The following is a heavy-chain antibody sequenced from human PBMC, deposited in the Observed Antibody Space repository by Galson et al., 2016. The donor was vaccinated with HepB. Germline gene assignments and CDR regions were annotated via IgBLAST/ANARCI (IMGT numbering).Heavy chain of an antibody. V-gene: IGHV1-46*01. D-gene: IGHD3-3*01. CDR1: GYSFTSYY. CDR2: INPTGGSI. Sequence: SVKVSCKASGYSFTSYYMRWVRQAPGQGLEWMGMINPTGGSITCAQKFQGRVTMTRETSTSTVYMELSSLRSEDTAVYYCARDHYVLRSLEWLLYMDYYYVMDVWVQGTTVTVSS. J-gene: IGHJ6*02. CDR3: ARDHYVLRSLEWLLYMDYYYVMDV.